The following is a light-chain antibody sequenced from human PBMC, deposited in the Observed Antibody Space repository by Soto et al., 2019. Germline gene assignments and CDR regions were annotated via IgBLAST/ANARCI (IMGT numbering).Light chain of an antibody. CDR3: QQYNNWPIT. J-gene: IGKJ5*01. V-gene: IGKV3D-15*01. CDR1: QSAGNF. CDR2: YIS. Sequence: EIMMTQSPATLSVSPGETASLSCRASQSAGNFLAWYQQKPGQAPRLLIYYISTRATGIPARFSGSGSGTEFTLTISSLQSEDFAVYYCQQYNNWPITFGQGTRLEIK.